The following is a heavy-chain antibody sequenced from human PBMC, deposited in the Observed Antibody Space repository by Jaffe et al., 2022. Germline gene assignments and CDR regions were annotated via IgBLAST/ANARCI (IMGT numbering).Heavy chain of an antibody. J-gene: IGHJ4*02. CDR2: INAGNGNT. Sequence: QVQLVQSGAEVKKPGASVKVSCKASGYTFTSYAMHWVRQAPGQRLEWMGWINAGNGNTKYSQKFQGRVTITRDTSASTAYMELSSLRSEDTAVYYCARSRRDALRYFDWSYDYWGQGTLVTVSS. CDR3: ARSRRDALRYFDWSYDY. D-gene: IGHD3-9*01. V-gene: IGHV1-3*01. CDR1: GYTFTSYA.